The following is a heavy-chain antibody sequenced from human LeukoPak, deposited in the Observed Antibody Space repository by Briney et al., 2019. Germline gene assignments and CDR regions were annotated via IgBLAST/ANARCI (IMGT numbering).Heavy chain of an antibody. J-gene: IGHJ2*01. Sequence: SETLSLTCSVSGGSISNADYYWSWIRQPPGKGLEWIGYFYHSGGTYYNPSLKSRVTISVDTSKNQFSLKLRSVTAADTAVYYCARDYGDIPPDWYYDLWGRGTLVTVSS. CDR1: GGSISNADYY. D-gene: IGHD4-17*01. CDR2: FYHSGGT. V-gene: IGHV4-30-2*02. CDR3: ARDYGDIPPDWYYDL.